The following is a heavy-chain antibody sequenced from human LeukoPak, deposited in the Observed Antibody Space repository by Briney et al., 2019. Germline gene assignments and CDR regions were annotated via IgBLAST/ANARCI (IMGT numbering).Heavy chain of an antibody. CDR3: ASQYYGPRDAFDI. J-gene: IGHJ3*02. CDR2: MNPNSGNT. D-gene: IGHD3-10*01. V-gene: IGHV1-8*01. CDR1: GYTFTSYD. Sequence: GASVKVSCKASGYTFTSYDINWVRQATGQGLEWMGWMNPNSGNTGYAQKFQGRVTMTTDTSTSTAYMELRSLRSDDTAVYYCASQYYGPRDAFDIWGQGTMVTVSS.